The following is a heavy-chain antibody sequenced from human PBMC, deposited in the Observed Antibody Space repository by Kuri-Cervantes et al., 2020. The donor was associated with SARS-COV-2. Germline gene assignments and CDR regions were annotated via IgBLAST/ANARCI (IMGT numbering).Heavy chain of an antibody. CDR3: ARGEVIVVPAAVAYYCYMDV. CDR2: INHGGST. Sequence: ESLKISCAVYGGSFNSYYWSWIRQPPGKGLEWIGEINHGGSTNYNPSLKSRVTISVDTSKNQFSLKLSSVTAADTAVYYCARGEVIVVPAAVAYYCYMDVWGKGTTVTVSS. J-gene: IGHJ6*03. V-gene: IGHV4-34*01. CDR1: GGSFNSYY. D-gene: IGHD2-2*01.